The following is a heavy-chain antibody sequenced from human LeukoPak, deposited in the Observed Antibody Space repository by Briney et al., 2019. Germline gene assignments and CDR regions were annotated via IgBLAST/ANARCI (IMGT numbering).Heavy chain of an antibody. D-gene: IGHD6-19*01. CDR2: ISGSGGST. CDR3: AKIVAGSGWNYGMDV. CDR1: GFTFSSCA. Sequence: GGSLRLSCAASGFTFSSCAMSWVRQAPGKGLEWVSAISGSGGSTYYADSVKGRFTISRDNSKNTLHLQMNSLRAEDTAVYYCAKIVAGSGWNYGMDVWGQGTTVTVSS. V-gene: IGHV3-23*01. J-gene: IGHJ6*02.